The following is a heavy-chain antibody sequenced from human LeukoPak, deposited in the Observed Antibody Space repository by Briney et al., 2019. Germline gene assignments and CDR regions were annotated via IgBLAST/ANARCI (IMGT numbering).Heavy chain of an antibody. V-gene: IGHV4-59*01. Sequence: SETLSLTCTVSGGSISSYYWSWIRQPPGKGLEWIGYIYYSGSTNYNPSLKSRVTISVETSKNEFSLKLRSVTAADTAVYYCARVRSGLQWGRELFYLDVWGQGTPVT. D-gene: IGHD3-3*01. CDR3: ARVRSGLQWGRELFYLDV. J-gene: IGHJ6*02. CDR1: GGSISSYY. CDR2: IYYSGST.